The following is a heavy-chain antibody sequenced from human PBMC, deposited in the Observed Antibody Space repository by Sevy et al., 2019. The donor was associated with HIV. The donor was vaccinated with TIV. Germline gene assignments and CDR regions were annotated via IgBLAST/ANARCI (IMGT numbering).Heavy chain of an antibody. V-gene: IGHV3-9*01. J-gene: IGHJ1*01. CDR3: VIEIESGGANF. CDR1: GLILRDRA. Sequence: SLKISCTASGLILRDRAMHWVRQTPGKGLEWVSGMTMYSGSEDYADFVKGRFTISRDNAKNSLNLQMDSLTLEDTALYYCVIEIESGGANFWGQGTLVTVSS. CDR2: MTMYSGSE. D-gene: IGHD2-21*01.